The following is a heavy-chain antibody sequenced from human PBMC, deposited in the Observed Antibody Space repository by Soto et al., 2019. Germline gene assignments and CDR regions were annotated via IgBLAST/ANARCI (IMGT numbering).Heavy chain of an antibody. V-gene: IGHV3-73*01. D-gene: IGHD6-19*01. Sequence: GGSLRLSCAASGFTFRGSAMHWVRQASGKGLEWAGRIRSKANSYATAYAASVKGRFTISRDDSKNTAYLQMNSLKTEDTAVYYCTRPRIAVAGTDYFHYWGQGTLVTVSS. CDR3: TRPRIAVAGTDYFHY. CDR2: IRSKANSYAT. CDR1: GFTFRGSA. J-gene: IGHJ4*02.